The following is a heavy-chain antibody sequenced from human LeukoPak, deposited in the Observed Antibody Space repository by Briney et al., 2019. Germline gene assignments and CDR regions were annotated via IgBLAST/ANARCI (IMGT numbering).Heavy chain of an antibody. CDR1: GFTFDDYA. Sequence: GGSLRLSCAASGFTFDDYAMHWVRQAPGKGLEWVSSITSSGTYIFYADSVKGRFTISRDNAKNSLYLQMNSLGPEDTAVYYCARDPYSGNYGNYYYYYMDVWGKGTTVTISS. J-gene: IGHJ6*03. CDR2: ITSSGTYI. V-gene: IGHV3-21*01. CDR3: ARDPYSGNYGNYYYYYMDV. D-gene: IGHD1-26*01.